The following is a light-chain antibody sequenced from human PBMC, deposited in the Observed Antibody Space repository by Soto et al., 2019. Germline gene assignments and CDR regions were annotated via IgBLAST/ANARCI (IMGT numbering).Light chain of an antibody. CDR1: QSISNY. Sequence: DIQMTQSPSSLSASVGDRVTITCRASQSISNYLNWYQQKPGKAPKLLIYAASSFQSGVPSRFSGSGSGTDFTLTISSLQPEDFVTYYCQQTYNTPCTFGQGTKLEIK. V-gene: IGKV1-39*01. CDR3: QQTYNTPCT. J-gene: IGKJ2*02. CDR2: AAS.